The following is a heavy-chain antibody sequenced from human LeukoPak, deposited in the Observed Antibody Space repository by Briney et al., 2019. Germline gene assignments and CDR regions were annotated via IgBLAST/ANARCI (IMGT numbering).Heavy chain of an antibody. J-gene: IGHJ4*02. CDR1: GYTFTGYY. CDR3: ARARPYYYDSSGYWAY. CDR2: INPNSGGT. V-gene: IGHV1-2*04. D-gene: IGHD3-22*01. Sequence: ASVKVSCKASGYTFTGYYMHWVRQAPGQGLEWMGWINPNSGGTNYAQKFQGWVTMTRDTSISTAYMELSRLRSDDTAVYYCARARPYYYDSSGYWAYWGQGTLVTVSS.